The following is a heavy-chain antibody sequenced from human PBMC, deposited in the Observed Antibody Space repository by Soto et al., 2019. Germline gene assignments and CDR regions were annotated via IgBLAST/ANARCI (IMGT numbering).Heavy chain of an antibody. J-gene: IGHJ6*02. CDR1: GGSFSGYY. CDR3: ARGKAVALRMVPYYYYGMDV. Sequence: NPSETLSLTCAVYGGSFSGYYWSWIRQPPGKGLEWIGEINHSGSTNYNPSLKSRVTISVDTSKNQFSLKLSSVTAADTAVYYCARGKAVALRMVPYYYYGMDVWGQGTTVTVSS. CDR2: INHSGST. D-gene: IGHD6-19*01. V-gene: IGHV4-34*01.